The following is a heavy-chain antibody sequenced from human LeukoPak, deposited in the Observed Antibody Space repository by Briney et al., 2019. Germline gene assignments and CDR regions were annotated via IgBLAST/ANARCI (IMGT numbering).Heavy chain of an antibody. CDR3: ATGYDSSGYYQY. CDR2: ISSNGGTT. D-gene: IGHD3-22*01. Sequence: QPGGSLRLSCAASGFTFSNYGLHWVRQAPGKGLEYVSAISSNGGTTYYANSVKGRFTISRDNSKNTLYLQMGSLRAEDVAVYYCATGYDSSGYYQYWGQGTLVTVSS. V-gene: IGHV3-64*01. J-gene: IGHJ4*02. CDR1: GFTFSNYG.